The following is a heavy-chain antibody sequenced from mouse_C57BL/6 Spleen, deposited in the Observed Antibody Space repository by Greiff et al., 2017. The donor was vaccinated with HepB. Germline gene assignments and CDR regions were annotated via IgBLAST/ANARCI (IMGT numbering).Heavy chain of an antibody. CDR1: GYTFTSYW. V-gene: IGHV1-7*01. D-gene: IGHD2-5*01. J-gene: IGHJ1*03. Sequence: VQLQQSGAELAKPGASVKLSCTASGYTFTSYWMHWVKQRPGQGLEWIGYINPSSGYTKYNQKFKDKATLTADKSSSTTYLQLSSLTYEDSAVYYCARSGYSNSSDVWGTGTTVTVSS. CDR2: INPSSGYT. CDR3: ARSGYSNSSDV.